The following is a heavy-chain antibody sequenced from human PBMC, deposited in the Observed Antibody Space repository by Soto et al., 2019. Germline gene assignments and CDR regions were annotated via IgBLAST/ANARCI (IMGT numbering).Heavy chain of an antibody. J-gene: IGHJ4*02. Sequence: SVKVSCKASGGTFSSYAISWVRQAPGQRLEWMGGIIPIFGTADYAQKFQGRVTITADESTSTGNMELSSLRSEDTAVYYCASHYDSSGYYYRGLDYWGQGTLVTVSS. CDR3: ASHYDSSGYYYRGLDY. CDR2: IIPIFGTA. CDR1: GGTFSSYA. D-gene: IGHD3-22*01. V-gene: IGHV1-69*13.